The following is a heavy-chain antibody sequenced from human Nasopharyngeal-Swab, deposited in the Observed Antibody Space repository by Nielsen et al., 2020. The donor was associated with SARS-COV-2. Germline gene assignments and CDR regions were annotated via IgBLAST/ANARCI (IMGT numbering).Heavy chain of an antibody. Sequence: SETLSLTCTVSGGSISSSSYYWGWIRQPPGKGLEWIGSIYYSGSTYYNPSLKSRVTISVDTSKNQFSLKLSSVTAADTAVYYCARRVVAGTGTPYYYYYNYMDVWGKGTTVTVSS. D-gene: IGHD6-19*01. J-gene: IGHJ6*03. CDR2: IYYSGST. CDR3: ARRVVAGTGTPYYYYYNYMDV. CDR1: GGSISSSSYY. V-gene: IGHV4-39*01.